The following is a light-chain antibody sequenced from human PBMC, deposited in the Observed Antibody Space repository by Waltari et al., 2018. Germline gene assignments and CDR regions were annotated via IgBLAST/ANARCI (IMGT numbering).Light chain of an antibody. CDR1: SSDVGRYNH. V-gene: IGLV2-8*01. Sequence: QSALTQPPSASGSPGQSVTISCTGTSSDVGRYNHVSWYQQHPGKAPKLMIYEVSKRPSGGPARLSGSKSGNTASLTVSGLQAEDEADYYCSSYAGSNNVVFGGGTKLTVL. CDR2: EVS. CDR3: SSYAGSNNVV. J-gene: IGLJ2*01.